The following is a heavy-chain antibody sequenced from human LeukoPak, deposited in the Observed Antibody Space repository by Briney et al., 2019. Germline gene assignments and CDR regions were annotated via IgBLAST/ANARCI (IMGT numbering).Heavy chain of an antibody. D-gene: IGHD2-15*01. CDR3: AKAPVTTCRGAFCYPFDY. CDR1: GFTFSSYG. V-gene: IGHV3-23*01. CDR2: ISDTGNT. Sequence: EGSLRLSCAASGFTFSSYGMSWVRQAPGKGLEWVSAISDTGNTYHADSVKGRFTISRDSSKNTLFLQMNRLRPEDAAVYYCAKAPVTTCRGAFCYPFDYWGLGTLVTVSS. J-gene: IGHJ4*02.